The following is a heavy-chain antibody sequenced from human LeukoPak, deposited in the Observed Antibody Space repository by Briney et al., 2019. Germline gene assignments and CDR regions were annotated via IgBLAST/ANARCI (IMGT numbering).Heavy chain of an antibody. CDR1: GGSISSYY. CDR2: IYYSGST. J-gene: IGHJ6*02. Sequence: SETLPLTCTVSGGSISSYYWSWIRQPPGKGLEWIGYIYYSGSTNYNPSLKSRVTISVDTSKNQFSLKLSSVTAADTAVYYCARDLKSGSYWGDYYYYGMDVWGQGTTVTVSS. V-gene: IGHV4-59*01. D-gene: IGHD1-26*01. CDR3: ARDLKSGSYWGDYYYYGMDV.